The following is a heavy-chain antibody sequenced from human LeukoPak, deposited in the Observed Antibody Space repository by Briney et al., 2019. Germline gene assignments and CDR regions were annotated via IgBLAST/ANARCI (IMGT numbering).Heavy chain of an antibody. Sequence: AGGSLRLSSAASGFTYSSYGMHWVRQAPGKGLEWVAFVRYDETNKYYADSVKGRFTISRDNSKNTLYLQMNSLRVEDTAIYYCAKTHGPYCSGGTCLDYYYHMDVWGKGTTVTVSS. CDR1: GFTYSSYG. J-gene: IGHJ6*03. D-gene: IGHD2-15*01. CDR2: VRYDETNK. CDR3: AKTHGPYCSGGTCLDYYYHMDV. V-gene: IGHV3-30*02.